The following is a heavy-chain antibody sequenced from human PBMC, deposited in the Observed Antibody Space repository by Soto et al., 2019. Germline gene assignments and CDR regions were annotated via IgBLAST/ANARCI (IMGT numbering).Heavy chain of an antibody. D-gene: IGHD6-13*01. V-gene: IGHV4-39*01. J-gene: IGHJ5*02. CDR1: GGSISSSSYY. CDR2: IYYSGST. Sequence: QLQLQESGPGLVKPSETLSLTCTVSGGSISSSSYYWGWIRQPPGKGLEWIGSIYYSGSTYYNPPLKSRVTIPVDTSKNQFSLKLSSVTAADTAVYYCARHQSHSSSYVDPWGQGTLVTVSS. CDR3: ARHQSHSSSYVDP.